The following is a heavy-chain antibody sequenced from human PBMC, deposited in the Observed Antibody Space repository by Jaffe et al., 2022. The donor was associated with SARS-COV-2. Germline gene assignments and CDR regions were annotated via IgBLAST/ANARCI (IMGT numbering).Heavy chain of an antibody. CDR3: ARVNDSGNYIDC. V-gene: IGHV4-59*01. CDR1: GGSISSNY. Sequence: QVQLQESGPGPVKPSETLSLTCTVSGGSISSNYWSWIRQPPGKGLEWIGYIFYSGSTDYNPSLKSRVTMLVDTSKNQFSLRLSSVTAADTAVYYCARVNDSGNYIDCWGQGTLVAVSS. J-gene: IGHJ4*02. D-gene: IGHD4-17*01. CDR2: IFYSGST.